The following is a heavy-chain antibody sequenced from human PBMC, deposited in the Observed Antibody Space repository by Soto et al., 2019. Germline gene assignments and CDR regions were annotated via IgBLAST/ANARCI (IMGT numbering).Heavy chain of an antibody. CDR1: GFTFSDYW. J-gene: IGHJ6*02. V-gene: IGHV3-74*03. D-gene: IGHD3-10*01. CDR3: ARGDYYGSGSYYLINYYYYYYGMDV. Sequence: GGSLRLSCAASGFTFSDYWMHWVRQAPGKGLVWVSQIKGDGSNIKYADSVKGRFTISRDNAKNTLYLQMNSLRAEDTAVYYCARGDYYGSGSYYLINYYYYYYGMDVWGQGTTVTVSS. CDR2: IKGDGSNI.